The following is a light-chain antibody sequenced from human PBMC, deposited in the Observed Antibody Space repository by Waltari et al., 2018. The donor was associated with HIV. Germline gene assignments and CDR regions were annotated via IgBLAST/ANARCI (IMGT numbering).Light chain of an antibody. J-gene: IGLJ2*01. Sequence: QSALTQPASVSGSPGQSITISCTGTNSDVGGYNYVSWYQHHPGKAPKLMIYDVSNRPSGVSNRFSGSKSGNTASLTISGLQAEDEADYYCSSHTSSSTLVVFGGGTKLTVL. CDR3: SSHTSSSTLVV. V-gene: IGLV2-14*01. CDR1: NSDVGGYNY. CDR2: DVS.